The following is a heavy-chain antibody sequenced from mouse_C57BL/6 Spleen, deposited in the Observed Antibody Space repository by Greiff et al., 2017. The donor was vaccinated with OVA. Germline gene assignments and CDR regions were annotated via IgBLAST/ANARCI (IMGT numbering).Heavy chain of an antibody. Sequence: EVKLMESEGGLVQPGSSMKLSCTASGFTFSDYYMAWVRQVPEKGLEWVANINYDGSSTYYLDSLKSRFIISRDNAKNILYLQMSSLKSEDTATYYCARALITTVVATDYWYFDVWGTGTTVTVSS. CDR2: INYDGSST. V-gene: IGHV5-16*01. CDR1: GFTFSDYY. J-gene: IGHJ1*03. CDR3: ARALITTVVATDYWYFDV. D-gene: IGHD1-1*01.